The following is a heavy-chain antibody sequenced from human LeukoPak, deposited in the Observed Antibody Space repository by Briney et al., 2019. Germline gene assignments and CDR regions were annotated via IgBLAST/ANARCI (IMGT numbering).Heavy chain of an antibody. CDR1: GGTFSSYA. CDR2: IIPIFGTA. Sequence: ASVKVSCKASGGTFSSYAISWVRQAPGQGLEWMGGIIPIFGTANYAQKFQGRVTITADESTSTAYMELSSLRSEDMAVYYCAKSPIPYYYGSGSWAPAHDYWGQGTLVTVSS. V-gene: IGHV1-69*13. D-gene: IGHD3-10*01. CDR3: AKSPIPYYYGSGSWAPAHDY. J-gene: IGHJ4*02.